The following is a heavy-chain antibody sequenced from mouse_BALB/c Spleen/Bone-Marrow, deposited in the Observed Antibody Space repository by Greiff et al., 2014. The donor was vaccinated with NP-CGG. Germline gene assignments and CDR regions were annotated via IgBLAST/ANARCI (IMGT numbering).Heavy chain of an antibody. Sequence: EVMLVESGGGLVQPGGSLRLSCATSGFTFTDYYMSWVRQPPGKALEWLGFIRNKANGYTTDYSASVKGRFTISRDNSQSILYLQMNTLRAEDSATYYCARDVCDGLRWYFDVWGAGTTVTVSS. V-gene: IGHV7-3*02. CDR1: GFTFTDYY. D-gene: IGHD2-3*01. CDR2: IRNKANGYTT. CDR3: ARDVCDGLRWYFDV. J-gene: IGHJ1*01.